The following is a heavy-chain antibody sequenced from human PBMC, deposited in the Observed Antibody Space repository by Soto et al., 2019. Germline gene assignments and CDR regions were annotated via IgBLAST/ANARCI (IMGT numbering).Heavy chain of an antibody. CDR1: GYNFNNYY. D-gene: IGHD6-19*01. CDR3: ARDGVPIAGRSGYFDY. V-gene: IGHV1-46*02. CDR2: INPSRGLT. Sequence: ASVKVSCKASGYNFNNYYIHWVRQTPGQGPEWIGVINPSRGLTTYSQRFQGRASMTRDTSTTTVYMELSSLRSEDTAIYYCARDGVPIAGRSGYFDYWGPGTEVTVSS. J-gene: IGHJ4*02.